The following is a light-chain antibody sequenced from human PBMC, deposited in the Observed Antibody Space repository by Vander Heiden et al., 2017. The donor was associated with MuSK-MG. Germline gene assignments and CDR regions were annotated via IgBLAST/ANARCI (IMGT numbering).Light chain of an antibody. CDR3: GSYTSSSSHYV. J-gene: IGLJ1*01. CDR2: EVS. V-gene: IGLV2-14*01. CDR1: SSDVGGYNY. Sequence: QSALTPPASVSGSPGQSITISCTGTSSDVGGYNYVSWYQQHPGKAPKVMIYEVSNRPSGVSNRFSGSKSGNTASLTISGLQAEDEADYYCGSYTSSSSHYVFGTGTKVTVL.